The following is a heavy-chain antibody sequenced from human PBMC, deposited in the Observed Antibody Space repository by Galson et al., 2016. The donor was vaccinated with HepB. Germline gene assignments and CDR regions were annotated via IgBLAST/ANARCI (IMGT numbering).Heavy chain of an antibody. CDR1: GLTFDDYA. CDR3: AKDPCPSHRYTGRGFDY. Sequence: SLRLSCAASGLTFDDYAMHWVRQAPGKGLEWVSGISWNSDRIGYADSVKGRFTISRDNAKKSLYLQMNSLRPEDTALYYCAKDPCPSHRYTGRGFDYWGQGTLVTVSS. V-gene: IGHV3-9*01. CDR2: ISWNSDRI. D-gene: IGHD2-2*02. J-gene: IGHJ4*02.